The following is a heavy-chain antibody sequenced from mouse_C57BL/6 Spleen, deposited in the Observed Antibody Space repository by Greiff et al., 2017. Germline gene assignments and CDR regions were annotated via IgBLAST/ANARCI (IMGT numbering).Heavy chain of an antibody. V-gene: IGHV2-2*01. CDR3: ASNRPPFAY. J-gene: IGHJ3*01. CDR1: GFSLTSYG. CDR2: IWSGGST. Sequence: VHLVESGPGLVQPSQSLSITCTVSGFSLTSYGVHWVRQSPGKGLEWLGVIWSGGSTDYNAAFISSLSISKDNSKSQVFFKMNSLQADDTAIYYCASNRPPFAYWGQGTLVTVSA.